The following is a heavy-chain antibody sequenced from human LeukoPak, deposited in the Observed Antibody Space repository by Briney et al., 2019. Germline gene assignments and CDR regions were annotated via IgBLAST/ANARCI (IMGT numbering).Heavy chain of an antibody. D-gene: IGHD2-2*01. Sequence: ASVKVSCKASGYTITGYYMHWVRQAPRHGLEWMGWINPNSGGTNSAQKFQGRVTMTRDTTISTAYMELSRLRSDDTAVYFCARDRVPDNYYYYYMDVWGKGTTVTVSS. V-gene: IGHV1-2*02. J-gene: IGHJ6*03. CDR1: GYTITGYY. CDR3: ARDRVPDNYYYYYMDV. CDR2: INPNSGGT.